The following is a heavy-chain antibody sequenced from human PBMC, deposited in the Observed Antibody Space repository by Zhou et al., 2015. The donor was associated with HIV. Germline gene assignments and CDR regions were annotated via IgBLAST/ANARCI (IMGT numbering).Heavy chain of an antibody. V-gene: IGHV1-69*01. Sequence: QVQLVQSGAEVKKPGSSVKVSCKASGGTFSSYAISWVRQAPGQGLEWMGGIIPIFGTANYAQKFQGRVTITADESTSTAYMELSSLRSEDTAVYYCARDRSAGTYYYDSSGYYYFDYWGQGTLVTVSS. CDR1: GGTFSSYA. D-gene: IGHD3-22*01. J-gene: IGHJ4*02. CDR3: ARDRSAGTYYYDSSGYYYFDY. CDR2: IIPIFGTA.